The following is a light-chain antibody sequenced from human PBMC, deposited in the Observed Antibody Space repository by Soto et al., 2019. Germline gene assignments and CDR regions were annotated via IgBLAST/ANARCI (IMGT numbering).Light chain of an antibody. V-gene: IGLV2-23*01. CDR3: GSAAPEXTYV. CDR2: KGT. CDR1: SSDVGAYNS. J-gene: IGLJ1*01. Sequence: QSSLAQPASVSGSPVQSITISCTGTSSDVGAYNSFSWYQQHPHKAPQVIIYKGTQRPSGVSNRFSGSTSGNAASLTISGLQADDAADYLCGSAAPEXTYVVGRGTKVXV.